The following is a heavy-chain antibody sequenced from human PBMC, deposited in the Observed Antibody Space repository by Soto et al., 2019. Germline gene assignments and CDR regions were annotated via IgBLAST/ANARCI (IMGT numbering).Heavy chain of an antibody. CDR1: GFTFTSSA. CDR2: IVVGSGNT. CDR3: AAIQGYSYGYDYYAMDV. V-gene: IGHV1-58*01. Sequence: SVKVSCKASGFTFTSSAVQWVRQARGQRLEWIGWIVVGSGNTNYAQKFQERVTITRDMSTSTAYMELSSLRSEDTAVYYCAAIQGYSYGYDYYAMDVWGQGTTVTVSS. J-gene: IGHJ6*02. D-gene: IGHD5-18*01.